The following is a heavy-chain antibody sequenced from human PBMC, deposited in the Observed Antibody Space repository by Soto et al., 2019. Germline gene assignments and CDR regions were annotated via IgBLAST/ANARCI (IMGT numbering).Heavy chain of an antibody. CDR1: GGSISSGNYY. CDR2: IYYSGST. CDR3: ARMGLHMGALCRNWFDP. Sequence: QVQLQESGPGLVKPSQTLSLTCTLSGGSISSGNYYWSWIRLHPGKGLEWIGYIYYSGSTHYNPSHKSRVTITLDTSNNHSSLKLISVTPADTAVYYCARMGLHMGALCRNWFDPLGQGTLVNVSS. D-gene: IGHD3-16*01. V-gene: IGHV4-31*03. J-gene: IGHJ5*02.